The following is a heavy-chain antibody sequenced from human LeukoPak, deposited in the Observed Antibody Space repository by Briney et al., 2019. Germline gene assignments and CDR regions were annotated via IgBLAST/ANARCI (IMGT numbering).Heavy chain of an antibody. D-gene: IGHD3-22*01. V-gene: IGHV3-7*01. CDR1: GFTFSSYW. CDR2: IKQDGSEK. Sequence: GGSLRLSCAASGFTFSSYWMSWVRQAPGKGLEWVVNIKQDGSEKYYVDSVKGRFTISRDNAKNSLYLQMNSLRAEDTAVYYCARVGTMIVVVSGGAFDIWGQGTMVTVSS. J-gene: IGHJ3*02. CDR3: ARVGTMIVVVSGGAFDI.